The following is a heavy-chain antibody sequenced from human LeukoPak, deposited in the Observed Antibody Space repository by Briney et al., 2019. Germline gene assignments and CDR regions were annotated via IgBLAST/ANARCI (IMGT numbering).Heavy chain of an antibody. CDR3: ARHRSSWLIDY. V-gene: IGHV3-23*01. CDR2: ISGSGGST. D-gene: IGHD6-6*01. J-gene: IGHJ4*02. Sequence: GGSLRLSCAASGFTFSSYAMSWVRQAPGKGLEWVSAISGSGGSTYYADSVKGRFTISRDNSKNTLYLQMDSLRAEDTAVYYCARHRSSWLIDYWGQGTLVTVSS. CDR1: GFTFSSYA.